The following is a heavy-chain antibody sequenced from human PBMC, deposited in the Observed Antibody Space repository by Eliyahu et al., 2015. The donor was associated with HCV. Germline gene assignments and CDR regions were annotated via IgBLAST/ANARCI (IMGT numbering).Heavy chain of an antibody. Sequence: QVQLVQSGAEVKKPGSSVKVSCKASGGTFSSYAISWVRXAPGQGLEWMGGIIPIFGTANYAQKFQGRVTITADESTSTAYMELSSLRSEDTAVYYCARDRTSYYYDSSGYYTGGYWYFDLWGRGTLVTVSS. CDR1: GGTFSSYA. J-gene: IGHJ2*01. V-gene: IGHV1-69*01. CDR2: IIPIFGTA. D-gene: IGHD3-22*01. CDR3: ARDRTSYYYDSSGYYTGGYWYFDL.